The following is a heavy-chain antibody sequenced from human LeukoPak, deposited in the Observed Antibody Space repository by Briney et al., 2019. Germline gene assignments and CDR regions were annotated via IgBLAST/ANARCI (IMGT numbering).Heavy chain of an antibody. V-gene: IGHV3-74*01. J-gene: IGHJ3*01. D-gene: IGHD1-26*01. Sequence: TGGSLRLSCGASGFTFSSYWMHWVRQAPGKGLEWVSRINGDGTNTNHAESVRGRFSISKDYAESTLYLQMDSLSVDDTAVYYCARARRGSRNAFDVWGQGTMVAVSS. CDR2: INGDGTNT. CDR3: ARARRGSRNAFDV. CDR1: GFTFSSYW.